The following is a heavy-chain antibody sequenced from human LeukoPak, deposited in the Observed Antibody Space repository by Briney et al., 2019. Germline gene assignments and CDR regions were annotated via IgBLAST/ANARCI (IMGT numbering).Heavy chain of an antibody. CDR1: GLTVSSNY. CDR2: IYNGGNT. Sequence: PGGSLRLSCAVSGLTVSSNYMSWVRQAPGKALEWVSVIYNGGNTYYADFVKGRFTFSRDNSKNTLYLQMNSLRAEDTAVYYCVRERVPTGSFFDFWGQGTLVTVSS. CDR3: VRERVPTGSFFDF. D-gene: IGHD1-26*01. J-gene: IGHJ4*02. V-gene: IGHV3-66*01.